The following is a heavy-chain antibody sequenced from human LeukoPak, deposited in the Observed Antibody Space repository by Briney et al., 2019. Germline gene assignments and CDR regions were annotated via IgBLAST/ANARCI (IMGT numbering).Heavy chain of an antibody. D-gene: IGHD3-9*01. CDR1: GYTFTSYG. J-gene: IGHJ4*02. V-gene: IGHV1-18*01. CDR3: ATGKGFRFDWLSYPFDY. CDR2: ISAYSGNT. Sequence: ASVKVSCKASGYTFTSYGISWVRQAPGQGLEWMGWISAYSGNTNYARKLQGRVTMTTDTSTSTAYMELRSLRSDDTAVYYCATGKGFRFDWLSYPFDYWGQGTLVTVSS.